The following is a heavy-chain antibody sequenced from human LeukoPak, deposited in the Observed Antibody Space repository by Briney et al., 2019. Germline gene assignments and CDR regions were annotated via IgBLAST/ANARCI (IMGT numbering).Heavy chain of an antibody. J-gene: IGHJ4*02. CDR3: ARHKTGGSYPRVF. CDR1: GGSMNTYF. CDR2: IHYSGST. V-gene: IGHV4-59*08. D-gene: IGHD1-26*01. Sequence: PSETLSQICTVSGGSMNTYFWSWIRQPPGKGLEWIGHIHYSGSTTYNPSLKSRVTISVDVSKNQFSLKLSSVTAADTAVYYCARHKTGGSYPRVFWGQGTLVTVSS.